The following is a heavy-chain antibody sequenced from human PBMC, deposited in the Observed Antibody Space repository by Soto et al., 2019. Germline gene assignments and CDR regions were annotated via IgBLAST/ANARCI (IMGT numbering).Heavy chain of an antibody. D-gene: IGHD6-19*01. Sequence: EVQLVESGGGLVQPGESLRLSCVVSGFTISSYWMHWVRQAPGKGLVWVSRINGDGSSTNYADSVKGRFTISRDNAKNTLYLKMNTLRAEDTAVYYCAIAVAGPTAIAYWGQGNQVTVSS. J-gene: IGHJ4*02. V-gene: IGHV3-74*01. CDR3: AIAVAGPTAIAY. CDR2: INGDGSST. CDR1: GFTISSYW.